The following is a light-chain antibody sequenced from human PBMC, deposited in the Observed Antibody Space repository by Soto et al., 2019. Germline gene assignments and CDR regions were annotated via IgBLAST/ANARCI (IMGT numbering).Light chain of an antibody. J-gene: IGKJ1*01. CDR1: QTISTY. CDR3: QQSHTTLPT. Sequence: DIQMTQSPSPLSASVGDRVTITCRASQTISTYLNWYQQKPGKAPKLLIYAASSLQSGVPSRFSGSGSGTDFTLTISSLQPEDFATYYCQQSHTTLPTFGQGTKVDIK. V-gene: IGKV1-39*01. CDR2: AAS.